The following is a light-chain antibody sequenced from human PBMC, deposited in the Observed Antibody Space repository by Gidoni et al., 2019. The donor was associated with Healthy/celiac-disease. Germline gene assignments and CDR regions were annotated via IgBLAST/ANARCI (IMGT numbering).Light chain of an antibody. V-gene: IGLV2-14*01. CDR3: SSYTSSSTYV. J-gene: IGLJ1*01. CDR1: SSDVGGYNY. CDR2: DVS. Sequence: SALTQPASVSGSPGHSITISCTGTSSDVGGYNYVSWYQQHPGKAPKLMIYDVSNRPSGVSNRFSGSKSGNTASLTISGLQAEDDADYYCSSYTSSSTYVFGTGTKVTVL.